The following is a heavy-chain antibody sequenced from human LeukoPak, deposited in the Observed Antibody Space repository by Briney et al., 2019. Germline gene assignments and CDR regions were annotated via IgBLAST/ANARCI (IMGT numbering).Heavy chain of an antibody. CDR2: IYYSGST. CDR1: GGSISSGDYY. V-gene: IGHV4-30-4*01. CDR3: ARTIYGGNSRSYYYYGMDV. J-gene: IGHJ6*02. D-gene: IGHD4-23*01. Sequence: SQTLSLTCTVSGGSISSGDYYWSWIRQPPGKGLEWIGYIYYSGSTYYNPSLKSRVTISVGTSKNQFSLKLSSVTAADTAVYYCARTIYGGNSRSYYYYGMDVWGQGTTVTVSS.